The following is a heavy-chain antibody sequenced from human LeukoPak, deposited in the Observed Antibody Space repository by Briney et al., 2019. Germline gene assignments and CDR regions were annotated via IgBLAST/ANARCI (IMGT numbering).Heavy chain of an antibody. Sequence: GGSLRLLCAASGFTFSSYSMNWVRQARGKGLEGVSYISSSSTTIYFADSVKGPLNISRENAKNSLYLEMNSLRDEDTAVYYCARRMGGELVAFDIWGQGKMVTVPS. D-gene: IGHD1-7*01. CDR2: ISSSSTTI. J-gene: IGHJ3*02. CDR1: GFTFSSYS. CDR3: ARRMGGELVAFDI. V-gene: IGHV3-48*02.